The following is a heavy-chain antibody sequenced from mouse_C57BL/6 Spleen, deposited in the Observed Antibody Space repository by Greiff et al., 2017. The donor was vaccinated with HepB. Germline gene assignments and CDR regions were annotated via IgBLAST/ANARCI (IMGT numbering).Heavy chain of an antibody. CDR3: ARGEGYGNYDY. V-gene: IGHV5-4*01. Sequence: EVHLVESGGGLVKPGGSLKLSCAASGFTFSSYAMSWVRQTPEKRLEWVATISDGGSYTYYPDNVKGRFTISRDNAKNNLYLQMSHLKSEDTAMYYCARGEGYGNYDYGGQGTTLTVSS. CDR1: GFTFSSYA. D-gene: IGHD2-1*01. J-gene: IGHJ2*01. CDR2: ISDGGSYT.